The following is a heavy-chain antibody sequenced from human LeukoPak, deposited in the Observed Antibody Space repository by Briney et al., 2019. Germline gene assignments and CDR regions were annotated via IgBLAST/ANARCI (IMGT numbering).Heavy chain of an antibody. J-gene: IGHJ4*02. Sequence: SETLSLTCTVSGASFEHYFWSWVRQPPGRGLEWIGYVYYSGSTDYSPSLKSRLTISADTSKNQFSLKLNSVTAADTAVYYCASHRRSHGSEYWGQGTLVTVSS. CDR1: GASFEHYF. CDR3: ASHRRSHGSEY. CDR2: VYYSGST. V-gene: IGHV4-59*01. D-gene: IGHD3-10*01.